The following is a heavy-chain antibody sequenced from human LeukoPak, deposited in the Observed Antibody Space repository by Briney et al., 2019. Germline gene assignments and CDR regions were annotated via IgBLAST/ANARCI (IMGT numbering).Heavy chain of an antibody. CDR2: MNPNSGNT. D-gene: IGHD4-17*01. CDR3: ARGFGGDYDDY. Sequence: GASVKVSCKGSGYNFDRYGVNWVRQAPGQGLEWMGWMNPNSGNTGYAQKFQGRVTMTRNTSISTAYMELSSLRSEDTAVYYCARGFGGDYDDYWGQGTLVTVSS. J-gene: IGHJ4*02. CDR1: GYNFDRYG. V-gene: IGHV1-8*01.